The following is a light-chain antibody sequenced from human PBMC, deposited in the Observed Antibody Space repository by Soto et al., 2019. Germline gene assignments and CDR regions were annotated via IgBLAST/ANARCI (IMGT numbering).Light chain of an antibody. CDR2: DVN. CDR3: TSYTTTNTLA. V-gene: IGLV2-14*03. CDR1: SRDIGSSPY. J-gene: IGLJ2*01. Sequence: QSALTQPASVSGSPGQSITISCTGTSRDIGSSPYVSWYQQYPGKAPKCMIYDVNNRPSGVSNRFSGSKSGNTASLSIPGLQAEDEAVYYCTSYTTTNTLALGGGTQLTVL.